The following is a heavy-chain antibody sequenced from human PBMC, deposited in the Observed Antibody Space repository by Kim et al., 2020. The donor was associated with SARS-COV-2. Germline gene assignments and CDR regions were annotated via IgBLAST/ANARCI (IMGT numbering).Heavy chain of an antibody. J-gene: IGHJ6*02. Sequence: SETLSLTCTVSGGSISSYYWSWIRQPPGKGLEWIGYIYYSGSTNYNPSLKSRVTISVDTSKNQFSLKLSSVTAADTAVYYCARLHDYGDYGSHYYYYGMDVWGQGTTVTVSS. CDR1: GGSISSYY. CDR3: ARLHDYGDYGSHYYYYGMDV. D-gene: IGHD4-17*01. CDR2: IYYSGST. V-gene: IGHV4-59*08.